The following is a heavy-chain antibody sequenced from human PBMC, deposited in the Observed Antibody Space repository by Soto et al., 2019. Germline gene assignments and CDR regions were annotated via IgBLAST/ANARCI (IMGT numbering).Heavy chain of an antibody. V-gene: IGHV4-59*01. CDR3: ARDRYFYDSRGYYRTLDS. CDR1: GGSFSNDY. J-gene: IGHJ5*01. Sequence: PSETLSLTCFISGGSFSNDYWTWIRQSPGKGLEWIGYTFHSGITDYNPSVKSRVTISIDKSRNLFSLNLTSVTAADTAVYYCARDRYFYDSRGYYRTLDSWGQGTLVTVPS. D-gene: IGHD3-22*01. CDR2: TFHSGIT.